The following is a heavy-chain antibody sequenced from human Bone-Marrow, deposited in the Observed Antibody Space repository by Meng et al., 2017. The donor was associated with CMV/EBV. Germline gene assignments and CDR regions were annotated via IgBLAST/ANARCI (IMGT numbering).Heavy chain of an antibody. Sequence: LSLTCAASGFAFSSDNIHWVRQAPGKGLEWVTFISYDGSNEYYAASVKGRFTISRDNPKNTLYVEMNSLRAEDTAVYYCAREQLVGATSSLSFDYWGQGTLVTVSS. D-gene: IGHD1-26*01. V-gene: IGHV3-30*19. CDR1: GFAFSSDN. CDR2: ISYDGSNE. CDR3: AREQLVGATSSLSFDY. J-gene: IGHJ4*02.